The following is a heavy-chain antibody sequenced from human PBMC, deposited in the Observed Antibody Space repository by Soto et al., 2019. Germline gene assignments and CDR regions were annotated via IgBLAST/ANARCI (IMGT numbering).Heavy chain of an antibody. D-gene: IGHD3-10*01. V-gene: IGHV1-69*12. CDR1: GGTFSSYA. Sequence: QVQLVQSGAEVKKPGSSVKVSCKASGGTFSSYAISWVRQAPGQGLEWMGGIIPIFGTANYAQKFQGRVPITADESPSTAYVELSRLRSEGTAVYYCGGVARFSGSGRWGDVDYWGQGTLVTVSS. CDR3: GGVARFSGSGRWGDVDY. J-gene: IGHJ4*02. CDR2: IIPIFGTA.